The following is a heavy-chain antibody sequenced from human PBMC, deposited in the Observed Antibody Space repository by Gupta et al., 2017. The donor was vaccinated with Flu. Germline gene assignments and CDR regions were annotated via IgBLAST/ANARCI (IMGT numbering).Heavy chain of an antibody. CDR3: AKDHQWELNPDYYIED. J-gene: IGHJ4*02. Sequence: DIHWVRQAPGKGLEWVAVISFDGSHTSYGDSGKGRFTISRDDSRDTVFLEMDSLKPEDTAIYYCAKDHQWELNPDYYIEDWGQGILVRVST. V-gene: IGHV3-30*18. CDR1: D. CDR2: ISFDGSHT. D-gene: IGHD1-26*01.